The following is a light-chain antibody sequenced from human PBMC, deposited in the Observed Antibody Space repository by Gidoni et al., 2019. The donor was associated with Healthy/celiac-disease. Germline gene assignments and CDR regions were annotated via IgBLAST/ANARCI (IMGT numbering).Light chain of an antibody. CDR3: QQYYNPLFT. V-gene: IGKV1-33*01. CDR2: DAS. CDR1: QDISNY. Sequence: DIQMTQSPSSLSASVGDRVTITCQASQDISNYLNWYQQKPGKAPKLLIYDASNLETGVPSRFSGSGSGTDFTFTISSLHPEDIATYYCQQYYNPLFTFGPGSKVDIK. J-gene: IGKJ3*01.